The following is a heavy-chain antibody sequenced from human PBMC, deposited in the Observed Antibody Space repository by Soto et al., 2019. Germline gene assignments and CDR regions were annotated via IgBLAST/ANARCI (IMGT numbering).Heavy chain of an antibody. V-gene: IGHV1-18*04. CDR2: ISIYNGNT. J-gene: IGHJ4*02. CDR1: GRTSVTYG. D-gene: IGHD4-17*01. Sequence: VQMLQSGGEVKKPGASVKVSCKTSGRTSVTYGINWVRQAPGQWLEWRGWISIYNGNTQYAQKTQGRITMTTDTTTSTVYMELRSLTPDDTAVYYCASWAGQTHDFGGPFDYCGQGTLVTVSS. CDR3: ASWAGQTHDFGGPFDY.